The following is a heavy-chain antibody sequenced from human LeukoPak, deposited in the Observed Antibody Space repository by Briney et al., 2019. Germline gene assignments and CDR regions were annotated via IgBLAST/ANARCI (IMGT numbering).Heavy chain of an antibody. CDR2: ISGSGGST. D-gene: IGHD1-1*01. Sequence: GGFLRLSCAASGFTFSSYAMSWVRQAPGKGLEWVSSISGSGGSTYYADSVKGRFTISRDNSKNTLYLQMNSLRAEDTAVYYCAKGHLGTPLDYWGQGTLVNVSS. CDR1: GFTFSSYA. CDR3: AKGHLGTPLDY. J-gene: IGHJ4*02. V-gene: IGHV3-23*01.